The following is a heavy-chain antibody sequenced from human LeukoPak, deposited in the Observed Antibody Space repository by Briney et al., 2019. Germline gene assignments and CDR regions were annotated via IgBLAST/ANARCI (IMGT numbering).Heavy chain of an antibody. D-gene: IGHD2-21*02. V-gene: IGHV3-33*01. Sequence: PGRSLRLSCAASGFTFSSYGMHWVRQAPGKGLEWVAVIWYDGSNKYYADSVKGRFTISRDNSKNTLYLQMNSLRAEDTAVYYCARSCGGDCYPPGYWGQGTLVTVSS. CDR2: IWYDGSNK. CDR3: ARSCGGDCYPPGY. J-gene: IGHJ4*02. CDR1: GFTFSSYG.